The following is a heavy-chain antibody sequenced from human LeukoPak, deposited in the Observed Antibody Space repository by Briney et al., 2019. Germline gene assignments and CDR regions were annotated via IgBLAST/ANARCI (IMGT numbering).Heavy chain of an antibody. CDR2: ISAYNGNT. Sequence: ASVKVSCKASGYTFTSYGISWVRQAPGQGLEWMGWISAYNGNTNYAQKLQGRVTMTTDTSTSTAYMELRSLRSDDTAVYYCARDRVGYYYDSSGYFPWGQGTLVTVSS. V-gene: IGHV1-18*01. CDR3: ARDRVGYYYDSSGYFP. J-gene: IGHJ5*02. CDR1: GYTFTSYG. D-gene: IGHD3-22*01.